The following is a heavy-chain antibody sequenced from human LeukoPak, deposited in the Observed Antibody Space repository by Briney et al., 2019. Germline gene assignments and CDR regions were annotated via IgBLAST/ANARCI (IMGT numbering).Heavy chain of an antibody. CDR3: ARGRVGGPFDY. D-gene: IGHD1-26*01. CDR1: GGSISSSRSY. CDR2: IYYSGST. Sequence: SETLSLTCSVSGGSISSSRSYWGWIRQPPGKGLEWIGYIYYSGSTNYNPSLKSRVTISVDTSKNQFSLKLSSVTAADTAVYYCARGRVGGPFDYWGQGTLVTVSS. J-gene: IGHJ4*02. V-gene: IGHV4-61*05.